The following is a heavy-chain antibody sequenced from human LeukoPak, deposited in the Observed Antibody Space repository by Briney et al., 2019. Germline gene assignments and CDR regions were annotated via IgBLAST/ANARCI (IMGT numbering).Heavy chain of an antibody. CDR1: GFSFSNAW. D-gene: IGHD5-18*01. CDR3: TTGYSYGPFDY. V-gene: IGHV3-15*07. Sequence: GGSLRLSCATSGFSFSNAWMNWVRQAPGKGLEWVGRIKSKTDGGTTDYAAPVKGRFTISRDDSKNTLYLQMNSLKTEDTAVYYCTTGYSYGPFDYWGQGTLVTVSS. J-gene: IGHJ4*02. CDR2: IKSKTDGGTT.